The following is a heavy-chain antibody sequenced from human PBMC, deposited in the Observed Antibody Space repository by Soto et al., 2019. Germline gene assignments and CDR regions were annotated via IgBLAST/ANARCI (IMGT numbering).Heavy chain of an antibody. CDR2: ISGSGGST. CDR1: GFTFSSYA. V-gene: IGHV3-23*01. Sequence: GGSLRLSCAASGFTFSSYAMSWVRQAPGKGLEWVSAISGSGGSTYYADSVKCRFTISRDNSKNTLYLQMNSLRAEDTAVYYCAKAHRGYCSGGSCYTEHYFDYWGQGTLVTVSS. D-gene: IGHD2-15*01. CDR3: AKAHRGYCSGGSCYTEHYFDY. J-gene: IGHJ4*02.